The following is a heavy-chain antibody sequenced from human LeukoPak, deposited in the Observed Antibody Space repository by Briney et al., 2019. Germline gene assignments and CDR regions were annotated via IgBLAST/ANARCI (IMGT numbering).Heavy chain of an antibody. V-gene: IGHV3-74*01. Sequence: GGSLLLSCAASGFTFSDHWMHWVRQVPGKGLVWVSRIKTDGSWTNDADSVKGRFTISRDNAENTLYLQMNSLRVEDTAVYYCVRGVGGSSYLDYWGQGALVTVSS. CDR2: IKTDGSWT. CDR1: GFTFSDHW. J-gene: IGHJ4*02. CDR3: VRGVGGSSYLDY. D-gene: IGHD3-16*01.